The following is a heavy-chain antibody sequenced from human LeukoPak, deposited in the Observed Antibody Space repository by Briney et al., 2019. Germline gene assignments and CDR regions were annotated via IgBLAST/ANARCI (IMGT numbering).Heavy chain of an antibody. V-gene: IGHV3-23*01. CDR3: AKDYYYDSSGYYYDGFDY. J-gene: IGHJ4*02. CDR2: ISGSGGST. Sequence: GGSLRLSCAASGFTFSSYAMSWVRQAPGKGPEWVSAISGSGGSTYYADSAKGRFTISRDNSKNTLYLQMNSLRAEDTAVYYCAKDYYYDSSGYYYDGFDYWGQGTLVTVSS. D-gene: IGHD3-22*01. CDR1: GFTFSSYA.